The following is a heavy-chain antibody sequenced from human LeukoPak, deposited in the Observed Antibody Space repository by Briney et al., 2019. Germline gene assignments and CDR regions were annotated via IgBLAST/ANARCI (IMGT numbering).Heavy chain of an antibody. CDR1: GFIFSSYG. D-gene: IGHD2-21*02. J-gene: IGHJ4*02. CDR2: IWLDGSKK. V-gene: IGHV3-33*01. Sequence: GGSLRLSCAASGFIFSSYGMHWVRQAPGKGLKWVADIWLDGSKKYYADSVKGRITISRDDSKNTLYLQMNSLRAEDTAVYYCARDGCGGDCYLADYWGQGTLVTVSS. CDR3: ARDGCGGDCYLADY.